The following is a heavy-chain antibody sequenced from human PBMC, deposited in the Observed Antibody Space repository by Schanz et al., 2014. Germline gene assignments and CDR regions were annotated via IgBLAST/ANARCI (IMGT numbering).Heavy chain of an antibody. CDR2: ISRDGTTS. Sequence: EVYLVESGGGLVQPGGSLRLSCAASGFTFSSYGMNWIRQAPGKGLEWLSYISRDGTTSYYADSVKGRFTISRDNAKNSLYLEMTSLRGEDTAVYYCARENLNWEAFDIWGQGTVVTVSS. J-gene: IGHJ3*02. D-gene: IGHD7-27*01. CDR1: GFTFSSYG. CDR3: ARENLNWEAFDI. V-gene: IGHV3-48*04.